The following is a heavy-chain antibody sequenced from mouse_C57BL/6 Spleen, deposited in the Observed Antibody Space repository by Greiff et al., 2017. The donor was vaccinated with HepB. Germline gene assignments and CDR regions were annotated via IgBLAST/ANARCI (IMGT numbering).Heavy chain of an antibody. CDR1: GYSITSGYD. Sequence: VQLKESGPGMVKPSQSLSLTCTVTGYSITSGYDWHWIRHFPGNKLEWMGYISYSGSTNYNPSLKSRISITHDTSKNHFFLKLNSVTTEDTATYYCARHGSSYWFAYWGQGTLVTVSA. CDR3: ARHGSSYWFAY. J-gene: IGHJ3*01. D-gene: IGHD1-1*01. V-gene: IGHV3-1*01. CDR2: ISYSGST.